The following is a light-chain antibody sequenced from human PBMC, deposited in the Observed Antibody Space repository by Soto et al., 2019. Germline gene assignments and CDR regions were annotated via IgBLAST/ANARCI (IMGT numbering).Light chain of an antibody. V-gene: IGKV1-33*01. CDR3: QQYDNLPLT. CDR1: QDISNY. Sequence: IQMTQSPSSLYASVGDRVTITCQASQDISNYLNWYQQKPGKAPKLLIYDASNLETGVPSRFSGSGSGTDFTFTISSLQPEDIVTYYCQQYDNLPLTFGGGTKVDIK. J-gene: IGKJ4*01. CDR2: DAS.